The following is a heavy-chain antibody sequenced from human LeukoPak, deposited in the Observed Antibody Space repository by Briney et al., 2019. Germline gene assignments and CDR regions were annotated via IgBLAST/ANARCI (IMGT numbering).Heavy chain of an antibody. Sequence: PGRSLRLSCAASGFTFSSYGMHWVRQAPGKGLEWVAVISYDGSNKYYADSVKGRFTISRDNSKNTLYLQMNSLRAEDTAVYYCAKDRYDSSGYHFFFDYWGQGTLVTVSS. J-gene: IGHJ4*02. V-gene: IGHV3-30*18. CDR2: ISYDGSNK. CDR1: GFTFSSYG. CDR3: AKDRYDSSGYHFFFDY. D-gene: IGHD3-22*01.